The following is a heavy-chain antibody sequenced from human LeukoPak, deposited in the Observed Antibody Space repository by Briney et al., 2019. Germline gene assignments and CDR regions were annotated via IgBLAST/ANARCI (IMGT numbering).Heavy chain of an antibody. CDR3: ARHAPNYYDSSGYYYVYFDY. V-gene: IGHV4-39*01. Sequence: SETLSLTCTVSGGSISSSSYYWDWIRQPPGKGLEWIGSIYYSGSTYYNPSLKSRVTISVDTSMNQFSLKLSSVTAADTAVYYCARHAPNYYDSSGYYYVYFDYWGQGTLVTVSS. CDR2: IYYSGST. D-gene: IGHD3-22*01. J-gene: IGHJ4*02. CDR1: GGSISSSSYY.